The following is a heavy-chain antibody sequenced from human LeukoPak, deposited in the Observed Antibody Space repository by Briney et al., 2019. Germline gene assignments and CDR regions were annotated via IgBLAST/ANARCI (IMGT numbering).Heavy chain of an antibody. CDR1: GFTFSSYA. CDR2: ISGSGGST. Sequence: GSLRLSCAAPGFTFSSYAMSWVRQAPGKGLEWVSAISGSGGSTYYADSVKGRFTISRDNSKNTLYLQMNSLRAEDTAVYYCAKLLTVDTAMVTIDYWGQGTLVTVSS. D-gene: IGHD5-18*01. V-gene: IGHV3-23*01. J-gene: IGHJ4*02. CDR3: AKLLTVDTAMVTIDY.